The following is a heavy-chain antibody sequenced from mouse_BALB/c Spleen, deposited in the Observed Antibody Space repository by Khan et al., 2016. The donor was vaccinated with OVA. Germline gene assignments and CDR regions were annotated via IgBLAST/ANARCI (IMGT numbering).Heavy chain of an antibody. V-gene: IGHV2-3*01. Sequence: QVQLKESGPGLVAPSQSLSITCTVSGSSLTSYGVSWARQTPGKGLEWLGVIWSDGNTNYHSSLKSRLTITKDNSKSQVLLKLNSLQTDDTATYYCAIIFYGYDWFAYWGQGTLVTVSA. D-gene: IGHD2-2*01. J-gene: IGHJ3*01. CDR2: IWSDGNT. CDR1: GSSLTSYG. CDR3: AIIFYGYDWFAY.